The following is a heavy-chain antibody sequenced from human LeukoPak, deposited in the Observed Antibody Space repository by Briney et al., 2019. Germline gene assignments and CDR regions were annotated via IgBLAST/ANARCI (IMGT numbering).Heavy chain of an antibody. J-gene: IGHJ3*02. V-gene: IGHV3-74*01. CDR2: INSDGSST. CDR1: GFTFSSYW. D-gene: IGHD1-14*01. CDR3: STGSANAFDI. Sequence: GGSLRLSCAASGFTFSSYWMHWVRQVPGKGLVWVSRINSDGSSTSYADSVKGRFTISRDNAKNTLYVQMNSLRAEDTAVYYCSTGSANAFDIWGRRTMVTVSS.